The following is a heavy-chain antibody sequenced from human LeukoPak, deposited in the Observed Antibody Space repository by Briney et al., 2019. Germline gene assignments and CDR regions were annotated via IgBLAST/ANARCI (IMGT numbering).Heavy chain of an antibody. CDR3: AREGAAAGPTVFDY. Sequence: SETLSLTCTVSGGSISSYYWSWIRQPPGKGLEWIGYIYYSGSTNYNPSLKSRVTISVDTSKNQFSLKLSSVTAADTAVYYCAREGAAAGPTVFDYWGQGTLVTVSS. J-gene: IGHJ4*02. D-gene: IGHD6-13*01. V-gene: IGHV4-59*01. CDR2: IYYSGST. CDR1: GGSISSYY.